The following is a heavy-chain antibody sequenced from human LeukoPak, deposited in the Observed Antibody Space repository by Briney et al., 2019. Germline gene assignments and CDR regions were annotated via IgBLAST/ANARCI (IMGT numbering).Heavy chain of an antibody. CDR1: GGTFSSYA. Sequence: SVKVSCKASGGTFSSYAISWVRQAPGQGLEWMGRIIPIFGTANYAQKFQGRVTITTDESTSTAYMELSSLRSEDTAVYYCARDSYEYSSSSWFDPWGQGTLATVSS. CDR2: IIPIFGTA. CDR3: ARDSYEYSSSSWFDP. D-gene: IGHD6-6*01. J-gene: IGHJ5*02. V-gene: IGHV1-69*05.